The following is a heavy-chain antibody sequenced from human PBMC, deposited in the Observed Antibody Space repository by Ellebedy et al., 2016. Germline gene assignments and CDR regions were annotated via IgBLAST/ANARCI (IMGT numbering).Heavy chain of an antibody. V-gene: IGHV1-46*01. CDR3: ARDLITMIVVVNGAFDI. CDR2: INPSGGST. Sequence: ASVKVSXKASGYTFTSYYMHWVRQAPGQGLEWMGIINPSGGSTSYAQKFQGRVTMTRDTSTSTVYMELSSLRSEDTAVYYCARDLITMIVVVNGAFDIWGQGTMVTVSS. CDR1: GYTFTSYY. J-gene: IGHJ3*02. D-gene: IGHD3-22*01.